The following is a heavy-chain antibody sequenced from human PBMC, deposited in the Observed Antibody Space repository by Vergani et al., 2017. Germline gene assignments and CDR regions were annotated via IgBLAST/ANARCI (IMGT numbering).Heavy chain of an antibody. J-gene: IGHJ4*02. CDR3: ARDHSSGWTYFDY. V-gene: IGHV3-21*01. D-gene: IGHD6-19*01. Sequence: EVQLVESGGGLVKPGGSLRLSCAASGFTFSSYSMNWVRQAPGKGLEWVSSISSSSSYIYYADSVKGRFTISRDNAKNSLYLQMNSLRAEDTAVYYCARDHSSGWTYFDYWGQGTLVTVSS. CDR2: ISSSSSYI. CDR1: GFTFSSYS.